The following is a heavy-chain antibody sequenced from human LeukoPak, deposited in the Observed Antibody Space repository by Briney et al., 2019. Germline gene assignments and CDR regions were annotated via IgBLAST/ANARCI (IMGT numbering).Heavy chain of an antibody. CDR1: GFRLSSYW. J-gene: IGHJ6*03. D-gene: IGHD6-19*01. CDR2: ISSSSSTI. Sequence: PGGSLRLSCAASGFRLSSYWMSWVRQAPGKGLEWVSYISSSSSTIYYADSVKGRFTISRDNAKNSLYLQMNSLRAEDTAVYYCARGGIAVPGTYYYYYYMDVWGKGTTVTVSS. V-gene: IGHV3-48*01. CDR3: ARGGIAVPGTYYYYYYMDV.